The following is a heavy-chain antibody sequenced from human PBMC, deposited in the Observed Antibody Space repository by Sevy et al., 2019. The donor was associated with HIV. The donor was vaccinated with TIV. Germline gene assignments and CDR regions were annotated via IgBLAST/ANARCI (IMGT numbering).Heavy chain of an antibody. CDR2: IKSKNDGGTT. J-gene: IGHJ4*02. V-gene: IGHV3-15*01. CDR3: TTEYFSGSYEFDY. CDR1: GFSFNTAW. Sequence: GGSLRLSCAASGFSFNTAWMSWVRQAPGKGLEWVGRIKSKNDGGTTDYAAPVKGRFTISRDDSSNTLYLQVNSLKTEDTAVYYCTTEYFSGSYEFDYWGQGTQVTVSS. D-gene: IGHD6-19*01.